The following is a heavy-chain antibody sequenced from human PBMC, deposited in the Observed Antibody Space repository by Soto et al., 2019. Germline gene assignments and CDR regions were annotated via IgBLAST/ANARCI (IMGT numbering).Heavy chain of an antibody. CDR2: INHSGST. CDR1: GGSFSGYY. Sequence: SETLSLTCAVYGGSFSGYYWSWIRQPPGKGLEWIGEINHSGSTNYNPSLKSRVTISVDTSKNQFSLKLSSVTAADTAVYYCARSDYGDYDAYFDYWGQGTLVTVS. J-gene: IGHJ4*02. D-gene: IGHD4-17*01. V-gene: IGHV4-34*01. CDR3: ARSDYGDYDAYFDY.